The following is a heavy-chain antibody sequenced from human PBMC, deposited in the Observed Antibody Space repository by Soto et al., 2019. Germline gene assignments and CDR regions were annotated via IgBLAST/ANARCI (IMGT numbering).Heavy chain of an antibody. J-gene: IGHJ2*01. CDR1: GGSISNYY. Sequence: QVQLQESGPGLVKPSETLSLTCTVSGGSISNYYWSWIRQPPGKGLEWLGYIFYSGSTNYNPSLNSRLTISVDTSKNHFSLKLSSVTAVDTAVYYCERHGGYFDLWGRGTLVTVSS. CDR2: IFYSGST. CDR3: ERHGGYFDL. D-gene: IGHD3-10*01. V-gene: IGHV4-59*01.